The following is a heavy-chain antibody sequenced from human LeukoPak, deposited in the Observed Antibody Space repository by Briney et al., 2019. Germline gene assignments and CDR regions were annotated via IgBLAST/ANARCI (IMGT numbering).Heavy chain of an antibody. D-gene: IGHD3-3*01. CDR3: AKRYYDFPLDY. CDR2: ISANGGET. CDR1: GCTFSIYA. Sequence: GGSLRLSCAASGCTFSIYAMNWVRQAPGKGLAWVSSISANGGETHYADSVKGRFTISRDNSKNTLYLQINNPRVEDTAVYYCAKRYYDFPLDYWGQGTLVTVSS. J-gene: IGHJ4*02. V-gene: IGHV3-23*01.